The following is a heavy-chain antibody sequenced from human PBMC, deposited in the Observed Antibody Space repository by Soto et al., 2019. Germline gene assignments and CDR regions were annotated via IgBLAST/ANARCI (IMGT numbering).Heavy chain of an antibody. CDR1: GGSISSYY. V-gene: IGHV4-59*12. D-gene: IGHD4-17*01. Sequence: SETLSLTCTVSGGSISSYYWSWIRQPPGKGLEWIGYIYYSGSTNYNPSLKSRVTISVDTSKNQFSLKLSSVTAADTAVYYCARKRVTTRSWNFDYWGQGTLVTVSS. J-gene: IGHJ4*02. CDR2: IYYSGST. CDR3: ARKRVTTRSWNFDY.